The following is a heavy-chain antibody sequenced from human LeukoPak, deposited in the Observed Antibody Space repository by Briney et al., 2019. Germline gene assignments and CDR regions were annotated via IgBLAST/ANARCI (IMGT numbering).Heavy chain of an antibody. CDR1: GGSISSYY. D-gene: IGHD3-10*01. Sequence: SETLSLTCTVSGGSISSYYWSWIRQPPGKGLEWIGYIYTSGSTNYNPSLKSRVNISVDTSKNQFSLKLSSVTAADTAVYYCARHCGFYYFDYWGQGTLVTVSS. V-gene: IGHV4-4*09. J-gene: IGHJ4*02. CDR2: IYTSGST. CDR3: ARHCGFYYFDY.